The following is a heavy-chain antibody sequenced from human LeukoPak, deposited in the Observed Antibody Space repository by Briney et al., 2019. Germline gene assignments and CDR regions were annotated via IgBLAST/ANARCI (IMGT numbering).Heavy chain of an antibody. CDR3: ARITYDFWSGYYMPDDP. CDR2: MSIYNGNT. J-gene: IGHJ5*02. Sequence: ASVNVSCKASGYTFTNYGINWVRQAPGQGLEWMGWMSIYNGNTDYAQKLRGRVTMTTDTSTSTAYMELRRLRSDDTAVYYCARITYDFWSGYYMPDDPWGQGTLVTVSS. CDR1: GYTFTNYG. D-gene: IGHD3-3*01. V-gene: IGHV1-18*01.